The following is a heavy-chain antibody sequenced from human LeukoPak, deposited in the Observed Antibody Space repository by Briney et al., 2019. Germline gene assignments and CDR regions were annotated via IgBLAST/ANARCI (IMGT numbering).Heavy chain of an antibody. CDR1: GGSISSSSYY. Sequence: SETLSLTCTVSGGSISSSSYYWGWIRQPPGKGLEWIGSIYYSGSTYYNPSLKSRVTISVDTSKNQFSLKLSSVTAADTAVYYCARGEHITMIGHWGQGTLVTVSS. D-gene: IGHD3-22*01. V-gene: IGHV4-39*07. J-gene: IGHJ4*02. CDR3: ARGEHITMIGH. CDR2: IYYSGST.